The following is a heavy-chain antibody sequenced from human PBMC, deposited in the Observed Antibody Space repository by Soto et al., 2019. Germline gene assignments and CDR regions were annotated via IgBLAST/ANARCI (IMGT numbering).Heavy chain of an antibody. CDR2: ISYDGSNK. CDR3: AREIAARPQFHYSGVVYYYYGMDV. V-gene: IGHV3-30-3*01. D-gene: IGHD6-6*01. Sequence: QVQLVESGGGVVQPGRSLRLSCAASGFTFSSYAMHWVRQAPGKGLEWVAVISYDGSNKYYADSVKGRLTISRDNSKNTLYLQMNSLRAEDTAVYYCAREIAARPQFHYSGVVYYYYGMDVWGQGTTVTVSS. CDR1: GFTFSSYA. J-gene: IGHJ6*02.